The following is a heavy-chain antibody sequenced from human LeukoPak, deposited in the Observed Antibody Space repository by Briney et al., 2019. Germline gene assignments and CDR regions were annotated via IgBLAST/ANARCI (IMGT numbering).Heavy chain of an antibody. CDR1: GYTFTGYF. CDR2: INPNTGGT. CDR3: AIAGDGSDAFDI. V-gene: IGHV1-2*06. Sequence: ASVKVSCKAFGYTFTGYFMHWVRQAPGQGLEWMGRINPNTGGTKYTQNLQGRVTMTRDTSISTAYMELSRLRSDDTALYYCAIAGDGSDAFDIWGHGTMVTVSS. J-gene: IGHJ3*02. D-gene: IGHD2-15*01.